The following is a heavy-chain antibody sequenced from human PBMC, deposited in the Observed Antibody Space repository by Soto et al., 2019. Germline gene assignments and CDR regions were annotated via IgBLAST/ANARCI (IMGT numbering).Heavy chain of an antibody. CDR2: IYYSGST. V-gene: IGHV4-39*01. Sequence: SETLSLTCTVSGGSISSSSYYWGWIRQPPGKGLEWIGSIYYSGSTYYNPSLKSRVTISVDTSKNQFSLKLSSVTAADTAVYYCASGVGYYDSSGYYPGMRPDYWGQGTLVTVS. D-gene: IGHD3-22*01. CDR1: GGSISSSSYY. CDR3: ASGVGYYDSSGYYPGMRPDY. J-gene: IGHJ4*02.